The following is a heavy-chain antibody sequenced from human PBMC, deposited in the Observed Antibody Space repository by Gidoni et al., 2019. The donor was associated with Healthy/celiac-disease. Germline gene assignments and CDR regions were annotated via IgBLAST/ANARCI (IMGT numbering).Heavy chain of an antibody. CDR1: GFPFSSYA. J-gene: IGHJ4*02. CDR3: AKDRVRAERGFDY. D-gene: IGHD3-10*01. CDR2: ISGSGGST. Sequence: EVQLLESGGGLVQPGGSLRLSCAASGFPFSSYAMSWVRQAPGKGLGWVSAISGSGGSTYYADSVKGRFTISRDNSKNTLYLQMNSLRAEDTAVYYCAKDRVRAERGFDYWGQGTLVTVSS. V-gene: IGHV3-23*01.